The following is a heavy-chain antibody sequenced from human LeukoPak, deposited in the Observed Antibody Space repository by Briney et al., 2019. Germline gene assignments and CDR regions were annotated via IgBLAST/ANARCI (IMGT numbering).Heavy chain of an antibody. V-gene: IGHV3-30*04. J-gene: IGHJ1*01. D-gene: IGHD6-13*01. Sequence: SGGSLRLSCEASGFTFSSYAMHWVRQAPGKGLEWVAVISYDGSDKYYADSVKGRFTISRDNSKNTLYVQMNSLRAEDTAVYYCARVGGRAAAGTRKGEYFRHWGQGTLVTVSS. CDR3: ARVGGRAAAGTRKGEYFRH. CDR1: GFTFSSYA. CDR2: ISYDGSDK.